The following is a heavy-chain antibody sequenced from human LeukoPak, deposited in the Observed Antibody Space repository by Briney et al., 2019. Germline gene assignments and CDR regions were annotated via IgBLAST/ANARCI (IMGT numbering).Heavy chain of an antibody. CDR3: ARSYGSGSYHYYYYGMDV. D-gene: IGHD3-10*01. V-gene: IGHV3-23*01. J-gene: IGHJ6*02. CDR2: ISGSGGST. CDR1: GFTFSSYA. Sequence: GGSLRLSCAASGFTFSSYAMSWVRQAPGKGLEWVSAISGSGGSTYYADSMKGRFTISRDNSKNTLYLQMNSLRAEDTAVYYCARSYGSGSYHYYYYGMDVWGQGTTVTVSS.